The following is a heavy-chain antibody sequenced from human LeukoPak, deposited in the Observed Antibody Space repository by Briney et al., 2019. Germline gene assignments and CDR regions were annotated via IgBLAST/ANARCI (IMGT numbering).Heavy chain of an antibody. CDR1: GYSFTSYW. Sequence: PGESLKISCKGSGYSFTSYWIGWVRQMPGKGLEWMGIIYPGDSDTRYSPSFQGQVTISADKSITTAYLQWSSLKASDTAMYYCARLPGITGTTQGNFDYWGQGTLVTVSS. CDR3: ARLPGITGTTQGNFDY. D-gene: IGHD1-7*01. J-gene: IGHJ4*02. CDR2: IYPGDSDT. V-gene: IGHV5-51*01.